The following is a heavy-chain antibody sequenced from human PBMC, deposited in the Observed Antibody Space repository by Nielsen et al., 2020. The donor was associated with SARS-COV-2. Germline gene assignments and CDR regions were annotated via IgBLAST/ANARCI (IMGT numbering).Heavy chain of an antibody. V-gene: IGHV4-34*01. CDR2: INHSGST. D-gene: IGHD5-18*01. CDR1: GFTFSSYS. CDR3: ARGHGRYSYVP. J-gene: IGHJ5*02. Sequence: ESLKISCAASGFTFSSYSMNWVRQAPGKGLEWIGEINHSGSTNYNPSLKSRVTISVDTSKNQFSLELSSVTAADTAVYYCARGHGRYSYVPWGQGTLVTVSS.